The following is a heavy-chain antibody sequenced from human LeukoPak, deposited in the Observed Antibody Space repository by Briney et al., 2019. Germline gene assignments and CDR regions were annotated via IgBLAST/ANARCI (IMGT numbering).Heavy chain of an antibody. V-gene: IGHV3-7*01. CDR3: ARDNGNGYCSSTSCLRRHYYYYYMDV. D-gene: IGHD2-2*03. J-gene: IGHJ6*03. CDR1: GFTFSSYW. Sequence: PGGSLRLSCAASGFTFSSYWMSWVRQAPGKGLEWVANIKQDGSEKYYVDSVKGRFTTSRDNAKNSLYLQMNSLRAEDTAVYYCARDNGNGYCSSTSCLRRHYYYYYMDVWGKGTTVTVSS. CDR2: IKQDGSEK.